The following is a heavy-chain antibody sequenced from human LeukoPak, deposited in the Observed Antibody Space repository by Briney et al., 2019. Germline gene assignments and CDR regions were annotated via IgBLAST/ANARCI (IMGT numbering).Heavy chain of an antibody. Sequence: GGSLRLSCAASGFTFSSYTMNWVRLAPGKGLEWVSSISRSNIYKYYADSVKGRFTISRDNAKNSLYLQMNSLRAEDTAVYYCARDRGGDYGDYEDNWFDPWGQGTLVTVSS. CDR2: ISRSNIYK. V-gene: IGHV3-21*01. D-gene: IGHD4-17*01. CDR3: ARDRGGDYGDYEDNWFDP. CDR1: GFTFSSYT. J-gene: IGHJ5*02.